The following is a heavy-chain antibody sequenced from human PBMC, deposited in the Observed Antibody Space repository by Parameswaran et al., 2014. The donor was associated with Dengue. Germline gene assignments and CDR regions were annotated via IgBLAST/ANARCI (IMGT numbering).Heavy chain of an antibody. Sequence: SWVRQAPGQGLEWMGWISAYNGNTNYAQKLQGRVTMTTDTSTSTAYMELRSLRSDDTAVYYCARSGRLGELSLLDDAFDIWGQGTMVTVSS. CDR3: ARSGRLGELSLLDDAFDI. J-gene: IGHJ3*02. D-gene: IGHD3-16*02. CDR2: ISAYNGNT. V-gene: IGHV1-18*01.